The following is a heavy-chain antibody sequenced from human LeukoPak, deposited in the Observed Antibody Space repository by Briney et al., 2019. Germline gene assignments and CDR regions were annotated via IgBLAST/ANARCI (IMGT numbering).Heavy chain of an antibody. J-gene: IGHJ4*02. CDR3: AKGGYDILTGPDY. CDR2: ISGSGGST. Sequence: GGSLRLSCAASGFTFSSYAMSWVRQAPGKGLEWVSAISGSGGSTYYADSVKGRFTISRDNSKNALYLQMNSLRAEDTAVYYCAKGGYDILTGPDYWGQGTLVTVSS. CDR1: GFTFSSYA. V-gene: IGHV3-23*01. D-gene: IGHD3-9*01.